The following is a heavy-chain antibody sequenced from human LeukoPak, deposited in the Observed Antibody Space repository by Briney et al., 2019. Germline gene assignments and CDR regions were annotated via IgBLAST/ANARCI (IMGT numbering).Heavy chain of an antibody. CDR1: GFTFSSYS. J-gene: IGHJ4*02. V-gene: IGHV3-21*01. CDR3: AREGGNWGEGYFDY. D-gene: IGHD7-27*01. Sequence: GGSLRLSCAASGFTFSSYSMNWVRQAPGKGLEWVSSISSSSYIYYADSVKGRFTISRDNAKNSLYLQMNSLRAEDTAVYYCAREGGNWGEGYFDYWGQGTLVTVSS. CDR2: ISSSSYI.